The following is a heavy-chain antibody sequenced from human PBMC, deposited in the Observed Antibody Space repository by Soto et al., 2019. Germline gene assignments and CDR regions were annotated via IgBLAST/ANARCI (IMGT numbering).Heavy chain of an antibody. CDR1: GFTFSDYY. Sequence: PGGSLRLSCAASGFTFSDYYMSWIRQAPGKGLEWVSYISSSSSYTNYADSVKGRFTISRDDAKDSLFLQMNSLRADDTAVYYCAREADFASSGYVLDYWGLGTLVTVSS. CDR3: AREADFASSGYVLDY. CDR2: ISSSSSYT. J-gene: IGHJ4*02. D-gene: IGHD3-22*01. V-gene: IGHV3-11*06.